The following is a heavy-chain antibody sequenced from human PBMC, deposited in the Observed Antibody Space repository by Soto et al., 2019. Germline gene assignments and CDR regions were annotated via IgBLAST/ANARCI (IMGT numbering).Heavy chain of an antibody. CDR2: IIPIFGTA. D-gene: IGHD3-22*01. J-gene: IGHJ6*02. CDR1: GGTFSSYA. CDR3: ARLPRYYDSSGYLVDV. V-gene: IGHV1-69*13. Sequence: ASVKVSCKASGGTFSSYAISWVRQAPGQGLEWMGGIIPIFGTANYAQKFQGRVTITADESTSTAYMELSSLRSEDTAVYYCARLPRYYDSSGYLVDVWGQGTTVTVSS.